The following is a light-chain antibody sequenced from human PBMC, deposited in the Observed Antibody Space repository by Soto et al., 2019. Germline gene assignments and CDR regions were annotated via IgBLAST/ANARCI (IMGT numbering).Light chain of an antibody. Sequence: QSVLTQPASVSGSPGQSITISCTGTSSDVGGYNYVSWYQQHPGKAPKLLIYEVTNRPSGVSNRFSGSKSGNTASLTISGLRAGDDTDYYCSSYTTSSTRVFGGGTKVTVL. V-gene: IGLV2-14*01. J-gene: IGLJ2*01. CDR3: SSYTTSSTRV. CDR1: SSDVGGYNY. CDR2: EVT.